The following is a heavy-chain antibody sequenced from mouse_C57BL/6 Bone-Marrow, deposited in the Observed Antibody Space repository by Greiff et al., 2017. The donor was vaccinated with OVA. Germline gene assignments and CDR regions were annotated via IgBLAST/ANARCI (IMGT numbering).Heavy chain of an antibody. J-gene: IGHJ2*01. CDR1: GFSLTSYA. V-gene: IGHV2-9-1*01. CDR3: ARKGLDHYFDY. CDR2: IWTGGGT. Sequence: QVQLQQSGPGLVAPSQSLSITCTVSGFSLTSYAISWVRQPPGKGLEWLGVIWTGGGTHYNSALKSRLSISKDNSKSQVFLKMNSLQTDDTARYYCARKGLDHYFDYWGQGTTLTVSS.